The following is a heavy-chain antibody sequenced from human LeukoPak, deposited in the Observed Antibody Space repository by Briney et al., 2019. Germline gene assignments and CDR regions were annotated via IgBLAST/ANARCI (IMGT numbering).Heavy chain of an antibody. J-gene: IGHJ6*03. Sequence: GGSLRLSCAASGFTFSSYGMSWVRQAPGKGLEWVSAISGSGGDTYYADSVKGRFTISRDNSKNTLYLQMNSLRAEDTAVYYCAKGHYYGSGGSYYYYYYMDVWGKGTTVTISS. V-gene: IGHV3-23*01. CDR2: ISGSGGDT. CDR3: AKGHYYGSGGSYYYYYYMDV. CDR1: GFTFSSYG. D-gene: IGHD3-10*01.